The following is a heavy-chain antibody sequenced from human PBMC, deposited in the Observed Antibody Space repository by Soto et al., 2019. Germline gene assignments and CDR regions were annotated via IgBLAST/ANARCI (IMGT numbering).Heavy chain of an antibody. CDR3: ARHNSQWPNWFDP. J-gene: IGHJ5*02. V-gene: IGHV1-46*01. CDR1: GYTFTSYY. D-gene: IGHD1-1*01. Sequence: ASVKVSCKASGYTFTSYYMHWVRQAPGQGLEWMGIINPSGGSTDYAHKFRGRVTMTTDTSTNTAYMDLRSLRSDDTAVYYCARHNSQWPNWFDPWGQGTPVTVSS. CDR2: INPSGGST.